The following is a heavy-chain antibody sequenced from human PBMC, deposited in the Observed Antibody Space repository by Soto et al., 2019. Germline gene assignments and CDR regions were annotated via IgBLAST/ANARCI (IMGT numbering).Heavy chain of an antibody. V-gene: IGHV3-7*05. Sequence: GGSLRLSCAASGFTFGTYWMSWVRQAPGKGLEWVAHMKQDGSERYYVDPVKGRFTISRDNAKKSLSLQMNSLRAEDTAVYYCTRMASGSYYFEYWGLGTLVTVSS. CDR3: TRMASGSYYFEY. CDR2: MKQDGSER. D-gene: IGHD1-26*01. J-gene: IGHJ4*02. CDR1: GFTFGTYW.